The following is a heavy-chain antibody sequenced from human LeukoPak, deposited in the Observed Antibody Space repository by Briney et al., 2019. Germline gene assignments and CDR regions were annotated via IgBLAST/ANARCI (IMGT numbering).Heavy chain of an antibody. CDR3: AGGGRGSRAAGPYYFDY. V-gene: IGHV1-46*01. J-gene: IGHJ4*02. D-gene: IGHD6-13*01. CDR2: INPSGGST. CDR1: GYTFTSYY. Sequence: ASVKVSCKASGYTFTSYYMHWVRQAPGQGLEWMGIINPSGGSTSYAQKFQGRVTMTRDTSTSTVYMELSSLRSEDTAVYYCAGGGRGSRAAGPYYFDYWGQGTLVTVSS.